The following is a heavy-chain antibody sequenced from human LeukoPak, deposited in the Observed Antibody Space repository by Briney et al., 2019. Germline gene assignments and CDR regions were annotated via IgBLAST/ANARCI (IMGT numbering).Heavy chain of an antibody. Sequence: SETLSLTCTVSGGSISSSSYYWGWIRQPPGKGLEWNGSIYYSGSTYYNPSLKSRVTISVDTSKNQFSLKLSSVTAADTAVYYCASPSTLSLGNRFDYWGQGTLVTVSS. D-gene: IGHD7-27*01. CDR2: IYYSGST. V-gene: IGHV4-39*01. CDR1: GGSISSSSYY. J-gene: IGHJ4*02. CDR3: ASPSTLSLGNRFDY.